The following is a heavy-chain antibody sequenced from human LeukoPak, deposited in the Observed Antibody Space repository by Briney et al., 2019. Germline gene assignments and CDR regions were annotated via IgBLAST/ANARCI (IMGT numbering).Heavy chain of an antibody. D-gene: IGHD6-19*01. CDR2: ISWNSGSI. Sequence: QPGRSLRLSCAPSGFTFDDYAMHWVRQAPGKGLEWVSGISWNSGSIGYADSVKGRFTISRDNAKNSLYLQMNSLRAEDMALYYCAKARDSGWYEPSFDYWGQGTLVTVSS. CDR1: GFTFDDYA. J-gene: IGHJ4*02. V-gene: IGHV3-9*03. CDR3: AKARDSGWYEPSFDY.